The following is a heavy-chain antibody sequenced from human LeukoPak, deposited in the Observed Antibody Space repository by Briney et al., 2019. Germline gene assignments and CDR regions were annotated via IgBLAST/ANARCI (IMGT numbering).Heavy chain of an antibody. CDR2: IVVGSGNT. CDR1: GYTFTSYG. V-gene: IGHV1-58*02. J-gene: IGHJ6*03. Sequence: SVKVSCKASGYTFTSYGISWVRQAPGQRLEWIGWIVVGSGNTKYAQKFQERVTITRDMSTGTAYMELSSLRSEDTAVYYCAASGFGFGELPSYFYYYMDVWGKGTTVTISS. D-gene: IGHD3-10*01. CDR3: AASGFGFGELPSYFYYYMDV.